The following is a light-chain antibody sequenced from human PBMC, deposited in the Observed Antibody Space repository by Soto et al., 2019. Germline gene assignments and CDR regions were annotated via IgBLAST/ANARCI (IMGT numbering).Light chain of an antibody. V-gene: IGKV3-11*01. CDR3: QGRRNGPVSYT. CDR1: QSVSSY. J-gene: IGKJ2*01. Sequence: EIVLTQSPATLSLSPGERATLSCRASQSVSSYLAWYQQKPGQAPRLLIYDASNRATGIPARFSGSGSGTDFTPTFSSLEPEDFAVYYCQGRRNGPVSYTFGRGTRLEIK. CDR2: DAS.